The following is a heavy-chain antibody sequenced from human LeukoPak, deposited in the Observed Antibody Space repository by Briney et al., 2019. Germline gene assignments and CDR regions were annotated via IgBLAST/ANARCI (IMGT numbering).Heavy chain of an antibody. D-gene: IGHD3-22*01. V-gene: IGHV3-21*01. CDR2: ISSSSSSI. Sequence: GGSLRLSRAASRFTFNSYSMIWVRQAPGKGLEGGSSISSSSSSIYYADSVKGRFTISRDNAKNSLYLQMNSLRAEDTAVYYCARASKYYYDSSGYPLDYWGQGTLVTVSS. CDR3: ARASKYYYDSSGYPLDY. CDR1: RFTFNSYS. J-gene: IGHJ4*02.